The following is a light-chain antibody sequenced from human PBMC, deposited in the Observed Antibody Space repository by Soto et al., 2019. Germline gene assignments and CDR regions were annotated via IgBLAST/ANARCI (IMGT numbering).Light chain of an antibody. V-gene: IGKV3-20*01. CDR3: QQYGTSPFT. CDR2: GAS. CDR1: QSVAYTY. Sequence: EIVLTQSPSTLSLSPGERATLSSRASQSVAYTYLAWFQQKPGQAPRAFIYGASNRATGIPDRFSGSGSGTDFTLTISRLEPEDFAVYYCQQYGTSPFTFGPGTKVDIK. J-gene: IGKJ3*01.